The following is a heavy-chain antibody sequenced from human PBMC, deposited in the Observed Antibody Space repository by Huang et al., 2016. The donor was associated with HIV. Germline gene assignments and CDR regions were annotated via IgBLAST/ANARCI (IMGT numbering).Heavy chain of an antibody. CDR3: ARWRSTSLTGLDY. Sequence: HVQLQESGPGLVKPSQTLSLLCTVSGVSITSGSYFWSWIRQPAGKGLEWIGHIYTSGSTDDNPSLKSRVTISVDTAKNQFSLRLKSVTAADTALYYCARWRSTSLTGLDYWGQGTLVTVSS. CDR2: IYTSGST. D-gene: IGHD2-2*01. V-gene: IGHV4-61*09. J-gene: IGHJ4*02. CDR1: GVSITSGSYF.